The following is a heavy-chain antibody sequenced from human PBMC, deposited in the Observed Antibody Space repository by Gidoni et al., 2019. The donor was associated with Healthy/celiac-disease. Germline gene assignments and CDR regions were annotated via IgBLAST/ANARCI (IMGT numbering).Heavy chain of an antibody. V-gene: IGHV3-23*04. D-gene: IGHD3-10*01. CDR1: GFPLRSYA. CDR2: ISGSGGST. J-gene: IGHJ6*02. Sequence: EVQLVESGGGLVQPGGSLRLSCAASGFPLRSYAMSWVRQAPGKGVEWVSAISGSGGSTYYADSVKGRFTISRDNSKNTLYLQMNSLRAEDTAVYYCAKETVLLWFGDGGMDVWGQGTTVTVSS. CDR3: AKETVLLWFGDGGMDV.